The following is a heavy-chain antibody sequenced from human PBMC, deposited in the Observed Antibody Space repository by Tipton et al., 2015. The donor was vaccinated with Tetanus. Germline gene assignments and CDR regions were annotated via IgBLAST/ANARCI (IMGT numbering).Heavy chain of an antibody. CDR3: ARHPSQDAFDI. Sequence: QLVQSGAEVKKPGESLKISCKGSGYSFTSYSIGWVRQMSGKGLEWMGIIYPGASDAIYSPSFQGQVTISADNSIRTAYVQWSSLKASDTAMYYCARHPSQDAFDIWGQGTMATVSS. V-gene: IGHV5-51*01. D-gene: IGHD6-6*01. CDR1: GYSFTSYS. J-gene: IGHJ3*02. CDR2: IYPGASDA.